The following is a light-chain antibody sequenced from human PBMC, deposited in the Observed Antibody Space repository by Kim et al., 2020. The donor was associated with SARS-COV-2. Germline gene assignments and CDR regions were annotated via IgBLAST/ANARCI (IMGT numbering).Light chain of an antibody. J-gene: IGKJ2*01. CDR3: QQLNSYPL. CDR1: QAINTY. V-gene: IGKV1-9*01. CDR2: AAS. Sequence: SASVGDRVTITCRASQAINTYLAWYQQKPGKAPKLLIYAASTLHSGVPSRFSGSGSGTEFTLTISSLQPEDFATYYCQQLNSYPLFGQGTKLEI.